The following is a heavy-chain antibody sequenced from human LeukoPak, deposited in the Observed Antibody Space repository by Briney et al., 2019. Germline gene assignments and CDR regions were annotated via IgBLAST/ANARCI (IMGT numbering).Heavy chain of an antibody. CDR2: IYYSGST. CDR1: GGSISSSTYY. J-gene: IGHJ4*02. V-gene: IGHV4-39*02. D-gene: IGHD3-9*01. Sequence: PSETLSLTCTVSGGSISSSTYYWGWIRQPPGKGLEWIGSIYYSGSTYYNPSLKSRVTISVDTSKNHFSLKLSSVTAADTAVYYCASRNYYDILTGYDPVFDYWGQGTLVTVSS. CDR3: ASRNYYDILTGYDPVFDY.